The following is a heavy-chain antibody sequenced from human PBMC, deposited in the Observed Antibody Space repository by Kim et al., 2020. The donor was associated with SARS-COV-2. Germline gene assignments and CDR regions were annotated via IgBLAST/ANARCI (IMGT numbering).Heavy chain of an antibody. D-gene: IGHD1-26*01. Sequence: ADPVKGRFTITRDNAKNSLYLQMNSLRAEDTALYHCARVFTGSYYLWDYWGQGTLVTVSS. CDR3: ARVFTGSYYLWDY. J-gene: IGHJ4*02. V-gene: IGHV3-20*01.